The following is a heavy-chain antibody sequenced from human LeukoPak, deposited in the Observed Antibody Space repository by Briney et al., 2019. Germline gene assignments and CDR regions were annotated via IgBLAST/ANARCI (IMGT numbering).Heavy chain of an antibody. CDR3: AKAIWVAATSSWFCLDY. Sequence: GGSLRLSCAASGFTFSRHGMHWVRQAPGKGLEWVAFIRYDGSDKYYADSVKGRFTISRDNSKNTLYLQMNSLRADDTAVYYCAKAIWVAATSSWFCLDYWGQGTLVTVSS. CDR1: GFTFSRHG. J-gene: IGHJ4*02. D-gene: IGHD3-10*01. V-gene: IGHV3-30*02. CDR2: IRYDGSDK.